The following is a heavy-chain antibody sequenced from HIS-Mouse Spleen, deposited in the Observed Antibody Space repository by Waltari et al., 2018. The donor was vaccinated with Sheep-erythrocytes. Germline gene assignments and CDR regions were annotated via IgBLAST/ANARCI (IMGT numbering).Heavy chain of an antibody. J-gene: IGHJ1*01. Sequence: QVQLVQSGAEVKKPGASVKVSCKASGYTFTGYYMHWVRQAPGQGLEWMGWINANRGGTKYCQKFQGRVTMTRDTSISTAYMELSRLRSDDTAVYYCARGYCSSTSCYEYFQHWGQGTLVTVSS. CDR3: ARGYCSSTSCYEYFQH. D-gene: IGHD2-2*01. CDR2: INANRGGT. CDR1: GYTFTGYY. V-gene: IGHV1-2*02.